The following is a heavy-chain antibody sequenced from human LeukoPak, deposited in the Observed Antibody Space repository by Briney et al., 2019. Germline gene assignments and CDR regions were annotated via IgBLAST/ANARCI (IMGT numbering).Heavy chain of an antibody. D-gene: IGHD2-15*01. J-gene: IGHJ4*02. CDR1: GFTFSDYY. CDR2: ISSSGSTI. CDR3: SPVAAPIDY. Sequence: GGSLRLSCAASGFTFSDYYMSWIRQAPGKGLEWVSYISSSGSTIYYADSVKGRFTISRDNAKISLYLKMNSLRAEDTAVYYCSPVAAPIDYWGQGTLVTVSS. V-gene: IGHV3-11*01.